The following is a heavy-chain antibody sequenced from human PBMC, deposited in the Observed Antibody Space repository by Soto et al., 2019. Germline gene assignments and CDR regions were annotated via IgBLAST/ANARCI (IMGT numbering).Heavy chain of an antibody. D-gene: IGHD3-3*01. CDR3: ARDQTIFGVVLSYYGMDV. Sequence: PSQTLSLTCAISGDSVSSNSAAWNSIRQSPSRGLEWLGRTYYRSKWYNDYEVSVKSRITINPDTSKNQFSLQLNSVTPEDTAVYYCARDQTIFGVVLSYYGMDVWGQGTTGTVS. CDR1: GDSVSSNSAA. V-gene: IGHV6-1*01. J-gene: IGHJ6*02. CDR2: TYYRSKWYN.